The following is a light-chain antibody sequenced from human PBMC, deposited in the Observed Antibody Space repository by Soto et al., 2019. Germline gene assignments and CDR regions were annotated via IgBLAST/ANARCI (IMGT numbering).Light chain of an antibody. Sequence: EIVLTQSPATLSLSPGERATLSCRASQSVSSYLAWYQQKPGQAPRLLIYDASNRATGIPARFSGSGSGTDFTLTIGSLEPEDFAVYYCQQRSNWPPWYTFGQGTKLEIK. CDR1: QSVSSY. J-gene: IGKJ2*01. V-gene: IGKV3-11*01. CDR3: QQRSNWPPWYT. CDR2: DAS.